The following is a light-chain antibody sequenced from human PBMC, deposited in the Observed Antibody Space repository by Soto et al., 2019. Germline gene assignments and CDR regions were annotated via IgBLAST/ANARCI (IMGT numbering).Light chain of an antibody. Sequence: EIVLTQSPGTLSLSPGERATLSCRASQSLSRNHLGWYLAWYQQNPGQTPRLLIYGTSYRATGIPDRFSGVGSGTDFTLTISRLEPEDFAVYYCQQYGISQPITFGQGTRLEIK. CDR1: QSLSRNHLGWY. CDR2: GTS. CDR3: QQYGISQPIT. J-gene: IGKJ5*01. V-gene: IGKV3-20*01.